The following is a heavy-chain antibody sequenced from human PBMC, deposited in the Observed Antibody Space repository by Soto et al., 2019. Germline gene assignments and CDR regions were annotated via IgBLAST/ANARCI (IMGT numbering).Heavy chain of an antibody. CDR2: IYSGGST. Sequence: GGSLRLSCAASGFTVSSNYMSWVRQAPGKGLEWVSVIYSGGSTYYADSVKGRFTISRDNSKNTLYLQMNSLRAEDTAVYYCARDKSGIGHIDYWGQGTLVTVSS. D-gene: IGHD3-10*01. J-gene: IGHJ4*02. V-gene: IGHV3-66*01. CDR1: GFTVSSNY. CDR3: ARDKSGIGHIDY.